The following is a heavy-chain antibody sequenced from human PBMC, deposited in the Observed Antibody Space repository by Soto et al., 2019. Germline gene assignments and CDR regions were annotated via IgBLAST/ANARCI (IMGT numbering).Heavy chain of an antibody. Sequence: PSETLSLTCAVYGGSFSGYYLSWIRQPPGKGLEWIGEINPGGSTYYNPSLKSRVTISVDTSKNQFSLKLTSVTAADTAVYYCARDKITGLFDYWGQGTLVTVSS. V-gene: IGHV4-34*01. CDR2: INPGGST. D-gene: IGHD2-8*02. CDR1: GGSFSGYY. J-gene: IGHJ4*02. CDR3: ARDKITGLFDY.